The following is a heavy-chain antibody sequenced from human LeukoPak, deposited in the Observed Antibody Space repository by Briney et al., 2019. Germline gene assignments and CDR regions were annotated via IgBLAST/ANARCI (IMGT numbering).Heavy chain of an antibody. CDR2: ISWNSGSI. CDR3: AKSAGNRGRYYFDY. CDR1: GFTFDDYA. V-gene: IGHV3-9*01. D-gene: IGHD1-26*01. Sequence: PGRSLRLSCAASGFTFDDYAMHWVRQAPGKGLEWVSGISWNSGSIGYAESVKGRFTISRDNAKNSLCLQMNSLRAEDTALYYCAKSAGNRGRYYFDYWGQGTLVTVSS. J-gene: IGHJ4*02.